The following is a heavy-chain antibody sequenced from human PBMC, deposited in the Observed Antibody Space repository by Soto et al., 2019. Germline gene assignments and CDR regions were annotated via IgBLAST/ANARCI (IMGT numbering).Heavy chain of an antibody. CDR1: GCSISSYY. V-gene: IGHV4-59*01. D-gene: IGHD3-10*01. CDR3: ARDRSGGLPPNWFDP. J-gene: IGHJ5*02. Sequence: SETLSLTCTVSGCSISSYYWSWIRQPPGKGLEWIGYIYYSGSTNYNPSLKSRVTISVDTSKNQFSLKLSSVTAADTAVYYCARDRSGGLPPNWFDPWGQGTLVTVSS. CDR2: IYYSGST.